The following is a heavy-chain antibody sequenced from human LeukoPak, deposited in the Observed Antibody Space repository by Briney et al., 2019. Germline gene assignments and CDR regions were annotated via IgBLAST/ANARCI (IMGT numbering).Heavy chain of an antibody. V-gene: IGHV4-61*01. CDR3: ARDPGRAMDV. Sequence: SETLSLTCAVSGVSVSSGSYYWSWIRQPPGKGLEWIGYAYYSGSTKYNPSPNSRVTISVDTSKNQFSLKLSSVAAADTAVYYCARDPGRAMDVWGQGTTVTVSS. CDR2: AYYSGST. J-gene: IGHJ6*02. CDR1: GVSVSSGSYY.